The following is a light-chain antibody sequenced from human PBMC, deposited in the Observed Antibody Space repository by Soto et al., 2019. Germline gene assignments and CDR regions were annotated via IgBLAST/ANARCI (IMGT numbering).Light chain of an antibody. Sequence: QSVLTQPASVFGSPGQSITIPCTGTSSDVGGYNFVSWYQQLPGKAPKLMIYEVTSRPSGVSNRFSGSKSGNTASLTISGLQPEDEAEYYCSSYTTSSTVVFGTGTKSPS. CDR3: SSYTTSSTVV. J-gene: IGLJ1*01. V-gene: IGLV2-14*03. CDR1: SSDVGGYNF. CDR2: EVT.